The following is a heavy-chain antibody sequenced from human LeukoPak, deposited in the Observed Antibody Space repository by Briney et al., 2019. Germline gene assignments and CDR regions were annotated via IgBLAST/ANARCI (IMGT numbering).Heavy chain of an antibody. J-gene: IGHJ6*02. CDR1: GFTLSSYS. CDR2: ISSSSSYI. Sequence: PGGSLRLSCAASGFTLSSYSTNWVRQAPGKGLEWVSSISSSSSYIYYADSVKGRFTISRDNAKSSLYLQMNSLRAEDTAVYYCARDRYDILTGRTYYYYGMDVWGQGTTVTVSS. CDR3: ARDRYDILTGRTYYYYGMDV. D-gene: IGHD3-9*01. V-gene: IGHV3-21*03.